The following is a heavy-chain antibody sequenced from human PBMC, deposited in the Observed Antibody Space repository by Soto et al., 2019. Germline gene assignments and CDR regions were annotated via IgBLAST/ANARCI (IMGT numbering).Heavy chain of an antibody. CDR2: ISWDGYST. CDR1: GFTFDDYT. V-gene: IGHV3-43*01. D-gene: IGHD3-9*01. Sequence: PGGSLRLSCAASGFTFDDYTMHWVRQAPGEGLEEVSLISWDGYSTYYTDSVKGRFTISRDNAKNSLYLQMNSLRVEDTAVYYCARDLAYYDILTGYYDLFDYWGQGTLVTVSS. J-gene: IGHJ4*02. CDR3: ARDLAYYDILTGYYDLFDY.